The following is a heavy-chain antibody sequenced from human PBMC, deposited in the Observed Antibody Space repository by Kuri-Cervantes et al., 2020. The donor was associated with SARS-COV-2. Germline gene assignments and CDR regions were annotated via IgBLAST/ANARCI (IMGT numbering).Heavy chain of an antibody. CDR3: AREGMWKRVRAFDI. D-gene: IGHD1-1*01. CDR1: GGSISSYY. CDR2: IYYSGGT. J-gene: IGHJ3*02. V-gene: IGHV4-59*01. Sequence: SETLSLTCTASGGSISSYYWSWIRQPPGKGLEWIGYIYYSGGTNYNPSLKSRVTISVDTSKNQFSLKLSSVTAADTAVYYCAREGMWKRVRAFDIWGQGTMVTVSS.